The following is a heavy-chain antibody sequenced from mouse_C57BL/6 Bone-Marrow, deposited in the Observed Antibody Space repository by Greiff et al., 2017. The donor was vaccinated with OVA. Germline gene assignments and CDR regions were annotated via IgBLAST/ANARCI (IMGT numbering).Heavy chain of an antibody. Sequence: QVQLQQPGADLVKPGASVKVSCKASGYTFTGYGIEWVKQRPGHGLEWIGEILPGSGSTNYNEKFKGKATFTADTSSNTAYMQLSSLTAEDSAIYYCARDGYDEDYAMDYWGQGTSVTVSA. V-gene: IGHV1-9*01. J-gene: IGHJ4*01. CDR2: ILPGSGST. CDR3: ARDGYDEDYAMDY. CDR1: GYTFTGYG. D-gene: IGHD2-2*01.